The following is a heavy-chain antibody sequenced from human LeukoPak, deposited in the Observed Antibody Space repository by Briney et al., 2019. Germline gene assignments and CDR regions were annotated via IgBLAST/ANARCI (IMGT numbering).Heavy chain of an antibody. CDR3: ARDPDAAGGYYFDY. CDR1: GFTVSSNY. CDR2: ISYDGSNK. Sequence: GGSLRLSCAASGFTVSSNYMSWVRQAPGKGLEWVAVISYDGSNKYYADSVKGRFTISRDNSKNTLYLQMNSLRAEDTAVYYCARDPDAAGGYYFDYWGQGTLVTVSS. J-gene: IGHJ4*02. V-gene: IGHV3-30-3*01. D-gene: IGHD3-10*01.